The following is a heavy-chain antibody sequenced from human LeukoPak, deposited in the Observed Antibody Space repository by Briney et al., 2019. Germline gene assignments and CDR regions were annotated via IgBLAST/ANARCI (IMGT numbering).Heavy chain of an antibody. V-gene: IGHV1-24*01. Sequence: GASVKVSCKVSGYTLTELSMHWVRQAPGKGLEWMGGFDPEDGETIYAQKFQGRVTMTEDTSTDTAYMELSSLRSEDTAEYYCATDLYGGEYQLLSGWFDPWGQGTLVSVSS. J-gene: IGHJ5*02. D-gene: IGHD2-2*01. CDR1: GYTLTELS. CDR2: FDPEDGET. CDR3: ATDLYGGEYQLLSGWFDP.